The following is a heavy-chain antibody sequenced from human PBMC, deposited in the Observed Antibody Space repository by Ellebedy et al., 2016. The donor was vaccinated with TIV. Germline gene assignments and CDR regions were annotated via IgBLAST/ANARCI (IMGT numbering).Heavy chain of an antibody. CDR1: GYTFTSYG. CDR3: ARASAVAAPLPDP. Sequence: ASVKVSXXASGYTFTSYGISWVRQAPGQGLEWMGWISAYNGNTNYAQKFQGRVTMTRDTSISTAYMELSRLRSDDTAVYYCARASAVAAPLPDPWGQGTLVTVSS. CDR2: ISAYNGNT. D-gene: IGHD6-19*01. V-gene: IGHV1-18*04. J-gene: IGHJ5*02.